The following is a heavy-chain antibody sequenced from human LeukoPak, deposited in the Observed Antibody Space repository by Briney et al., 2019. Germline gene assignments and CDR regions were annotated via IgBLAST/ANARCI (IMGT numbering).Heavy chain of an antibody. CDR1: GYTFTGYY. J-gene: IGHJ6*02. Sequence: ASVKVSCKASGYTFTGYYMHRVRQAPGQGLEWMGWINPNSGGTNYAQKFQGWVTMTRDTSISTAYMELSRLRSDDTAVYYCARDVTGTRYGMDVWGQGTTVTVSS. V-gene: IGHV1-2*04. CDR3: ARDVTGTRYGMDV. CDR2: INPNSGGT. D-gene: IGHD1/OR15-1a*01.